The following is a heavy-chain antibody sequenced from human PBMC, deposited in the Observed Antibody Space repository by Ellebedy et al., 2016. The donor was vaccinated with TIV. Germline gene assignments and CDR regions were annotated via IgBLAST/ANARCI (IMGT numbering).Heavy chain of an antibody. CDR2: INPNSGGT. D-gene: IGHD2-2*01. CDR1: GYTFTGYY. CDR3: ARQIVPAAGPEDYYYGMDV. J-gene: IGHJ6*02. Sequence: ASVKVSXXASGYTFTGYYMHWVRQAPGQGLEWMGWINPNSGGTNYAQKFQGWVTMTRDTSISTAYMELSRLRSDDTAVYYCARQIVPAAGPEDYYYGMDVWGQGTTVTVSS. V-gene: IGHV1-2*04.